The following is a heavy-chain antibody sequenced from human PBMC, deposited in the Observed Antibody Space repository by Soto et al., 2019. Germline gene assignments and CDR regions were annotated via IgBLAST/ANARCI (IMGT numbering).Heavy chain of an antibody. D-gene: IGHD2-15*01. J-gene: IGHJ6*02. V-gene: IGHV3-33*08. CDR2: IWYDGSNK. CDR1: GFTFNTYG. CDR3: ARGDCTGAYCYSWPFNYGVDV. Sequence: QVQLVESGGGVVQPGGSLRLSCTTSGFTFNTYGMYWVRQAPGKGLEWVASIWYDGSNKYYGDSVKGRFTISRDNSKNKLYLQMNSMRAEDTALYYCARGDCTGAYCYSWPFNYGVDVWGQGTTVTVSS.